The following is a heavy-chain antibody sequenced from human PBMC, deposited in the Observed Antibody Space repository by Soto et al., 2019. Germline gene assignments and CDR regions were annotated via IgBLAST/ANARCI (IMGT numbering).Heavy chain of an antibody. J-gene: IGHJ6*02. Sequence: VQLVESGGGVVQPGRSLRLSCAASGFTFSSYGMHWVRQAPGKGLEWVSGIFWDGNRMDYADSVKGRFFISRDNAKNSLYLQMNSLREDDTALYYCTKDINMGGVDVWGQGTTVTVSS. CDR3: TKDINMGGVDV. CDR1: GFTFSSYG. CDR2: IFWDGNRM. V-gene: IGHV3-9*01. D-gene: IGHD3-10*01.